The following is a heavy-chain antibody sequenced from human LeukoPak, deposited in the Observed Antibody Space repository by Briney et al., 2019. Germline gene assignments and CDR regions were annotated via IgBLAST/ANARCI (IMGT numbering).Heavy chain of an antibody. Sequence: ASVKVSCKASGGTFSSYAISWVRQAPGQGLEWMGRIFPILGIANYAQKFQGRVTITADKSTSTAYMELSSLRSEDTAVYYCASSDTAMVTYYFDYWGQGTLVTVSS. V-gene: IGHV1-69*04. D-gene: IGHD5-18*01. J-gene: IGHJ4*02. CDR1: GGTFSSYA. CDR2: IFPILGIA. CDR3: ASSDTAMVTYYFDY.